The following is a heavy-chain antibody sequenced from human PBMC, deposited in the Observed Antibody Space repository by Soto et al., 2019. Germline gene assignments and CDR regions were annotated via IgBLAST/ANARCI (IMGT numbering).Heavy chain of an antibody. J-gene: IGHJ4*02. CDR3: ARDLYYYDSSGYYYYFDY. CDR1: GGSIRNYF. CDR2: IYTSGST. D-gene: IGHD3-22*01. Sequence: SETLSLTCTVSGGSIRNYFWTWVRQAAGKGLEWIGRIYTSGSTNYNPSLKSRVTMSVDTSKNQFSLKLSSVTAADTAVYYCARDLYYYDSSGYYYYFDYWGQGTLVTVSS. V-gene: IGHV4-4*07.